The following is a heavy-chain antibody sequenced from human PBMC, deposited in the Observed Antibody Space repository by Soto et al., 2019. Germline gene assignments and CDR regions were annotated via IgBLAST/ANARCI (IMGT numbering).Heavy chain of an antibody. V-gene: IGHV6-1*01. J-gene: IGHJ4*02. CDR2: TYYRSKWYN. Sequence: QPLSLTCAISGVSVSSNSAAWNWIRQSPSRGLVWMGRTYYRSKWYNDYAVSVKGRITINPDTSKNQFSLQLHSVTPEDTAVYYVPRGVDAAGTGSYFDYWGQGTLVPVS. D-gene: IGHD1-1*01. CDR1: GVSVSSNSAA. CDR3: PRGVDAAGTGSYFDY.